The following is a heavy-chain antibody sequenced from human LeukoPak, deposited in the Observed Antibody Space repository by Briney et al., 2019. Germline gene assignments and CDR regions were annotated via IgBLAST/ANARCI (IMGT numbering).Heavy chain of an antibody. V-gene: IGHV3-7*01. D-gene: IGHD3-3*02. CDR3: ARWRSQHSEFDL. CDR1: GFTFSSYG. Sequence: GRALRLSCAASGFTFSSYGMHWVRQAPGKGLEWVAHINQDGSQKYYVDSVEGRFAISRDNAKDSLYLQMNSLRAEDTAIYYCARWRSQHSEFDLWGQGTLATISS. CDR2: INQDGSQK. J-gene: IGHJ4*02.